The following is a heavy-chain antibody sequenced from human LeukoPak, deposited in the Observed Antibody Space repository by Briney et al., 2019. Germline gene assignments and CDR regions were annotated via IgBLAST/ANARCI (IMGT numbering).Heavy chain of an antibody. Sequence: SETLSLTCAVYGGSFSGYYWSWIRQPPVKGLEWIGEINHSGSTNYNPSLKSRVTISVDTSKNQFSLKLSSVTAADTAVYYCAREFCYGSGSYDYWGQGTLVTVSS. J-gene: IGHJ4*02. V-gene: IGHV4-34*01. CDR1: GGSFSGYY. CDR3: AREFCYGSGSYDY. CDR2: INHSGST. D-gene: IGHD3-10*01.